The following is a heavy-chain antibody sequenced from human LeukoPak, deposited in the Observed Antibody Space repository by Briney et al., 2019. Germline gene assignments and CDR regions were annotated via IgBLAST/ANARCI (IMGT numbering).Heavy chain of an antibody. Sequence: SVKVSCKASDYTFTKYGLSWVRQTPGQALEWMGWISTYNGNTIYAQKFQVRVTMTTDTSTSTAYMELRSLRSDDTAVYYCARTPRYDFWSGYSNWFDPWGQGTLVTVSS. CDR2: ISTYNGNT. CDR1: DYTFTKYG. CDR3: ARTPRYDFWSGYSNWFDP. D-gene: IGHD3-3*01. J-gene: IGHJ5*02. V-gene: IGHV1-18*01.